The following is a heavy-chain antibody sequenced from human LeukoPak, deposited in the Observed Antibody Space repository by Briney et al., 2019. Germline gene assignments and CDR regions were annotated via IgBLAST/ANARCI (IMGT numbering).Heavy chain of an antibody. D-gene: IGHD6-13*01. V-gene: IGHV3-23*01. J-gene: IGHJ4*02. CDR3: AKQSAGSAAWYSLHYDF. Sequence: GGSLRLSRRTSGFTFSSYGMIWVRQAPGRGLEWVSSVDGGGGGTYYADSVKGRFTISRDNSKDTLYLQMNGLRAEDTAVYFCAKQSAGSAAWYSLHYDFWGQGTLVTVSS. CDR2: VDGGGGGT. CDR1: GFTFSSYG.